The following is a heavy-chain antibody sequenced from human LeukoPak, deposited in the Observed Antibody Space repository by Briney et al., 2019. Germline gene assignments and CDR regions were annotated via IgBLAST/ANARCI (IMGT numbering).Heavy chain of an antibody. CDR3: ARGGSSGYYLNDVIDY. CDR2: IYYSGST. Sequence: SETLSLTCTVSGGSISSSSYYWSWIRQHPGKGLEWIGYIYYSGSTYYNPSLKSRVTISVDTSKNQFSLKLSSVTAADTAVYYCARGGSSGYYLNDVIDYWGQGTLVTVSS. D-gene: IGHD3-22*01. V-gene: IGHV4-31*03. J-gene: IGHJ4*02. CDR1: GGSISSSSYY.